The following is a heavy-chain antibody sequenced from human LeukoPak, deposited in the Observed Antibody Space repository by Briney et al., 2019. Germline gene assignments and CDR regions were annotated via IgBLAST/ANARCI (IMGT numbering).Heavy chain of an antibody. J-gene: IGHJ5*02. CDR2: IYSGGNI. V-gene: IGHV3-66*01. CDR1: GFTVSSNY. CDR3: AKDRITLRLVGCFDP. D-gene: IGHD1-26*01. Sequence: GGSLRLSCAASGFTVSSNYMSWVRQAPGKGLEWVSIIYSGGNIYYADSVRGRFTISRDSSKNTLYLQMNSLRAEDTAVYYCAKDRITLRLVGCFDPWGQGTLVTVSS.